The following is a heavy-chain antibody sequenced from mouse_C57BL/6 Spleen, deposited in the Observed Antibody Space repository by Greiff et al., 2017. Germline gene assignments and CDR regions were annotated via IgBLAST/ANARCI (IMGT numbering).Heavy chain of an antibody. CDR3: ASDHGYYPFAY. V-gene: IGHV3-6*01. CDR1: GYSITSGYY. Sequence: EVKLMESGPGLVKPSQSLSLTCSVTGYSITSGYYWNWIRQFPGNKLEWMGYISYDGSNNYNPSLKNRISITRDTSKNQFFLKLDSVTTEDTATXYCASDHGYYPFAYWGQGTLVTVSA. J-gene: IGHJ3*01. D-gene: IGHD2-3*01. CDR2: ISYDGSN.